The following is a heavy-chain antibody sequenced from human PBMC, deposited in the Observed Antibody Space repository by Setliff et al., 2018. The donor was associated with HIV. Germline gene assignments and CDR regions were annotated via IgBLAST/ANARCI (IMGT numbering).Heavy chain of an antibody. D-gene: IGHD3-10*01. J-gene: IGHJ3*01. CDR3: ARGIRMLLDSNRGVYTHDAFDL. V-gene: IGHV4-38-2*02. Sequence: PSETLSLTCTVSGYSISTSSWWGWVRQSPGRGLQWIGSIYHGGSVYYNPSLQSRVTISLDRSKNQSSLNMISVTAADSAIYFCARGIRMLLDSNRGVYTHDAFDLWGQGTTVTVSS. CDR1: GYSISTSSW. CDR2: IYHGGSV.